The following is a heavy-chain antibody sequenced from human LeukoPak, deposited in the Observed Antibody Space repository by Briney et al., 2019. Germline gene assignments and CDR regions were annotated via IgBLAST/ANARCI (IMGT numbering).Heavy chain of an antibody. Sequence: ASVKVSCKASGYTFTRYGITWVRQAPGQGLEWMGWISAYNGNTNYAHKVQGRVTMTTDTSTSTAYMELRSLSSDDTAVYYCARDNSAISDCSSASCFHFNYWGQGTLVTVSS. J-gene: IGHJ4*02. CDR1: GYTFTRYG. D-gene: IGHD2-2*01. CDR2: ISAYNGNT. V-gene: IGHV1-18*01. CDR3: ARDNSAISDCSSASCFHFNY.